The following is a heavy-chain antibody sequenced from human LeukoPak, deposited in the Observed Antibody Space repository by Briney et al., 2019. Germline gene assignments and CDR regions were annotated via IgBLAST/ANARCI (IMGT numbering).Heavy chain of an antibody. J-gene: IGHJ4*02. CDR3: AKGGGETTVEVSAAGVFQY. D-gene: IGHD4-11*01. CDR1: GFTFSNYI. Sequence: PGGSLRLSCGAPGFTFSNYIMRWVRQGPGKGLEWVSGISGTTGKTYYADSVKGRFSVSRDNSKNTLYLQMDRLRAEDTAVYYCAKGGGETTVEVSAAGVFQYWGQGTLVTVSS. V-gene: IGHV3-23*01. CDR2: ISGTTGKT.